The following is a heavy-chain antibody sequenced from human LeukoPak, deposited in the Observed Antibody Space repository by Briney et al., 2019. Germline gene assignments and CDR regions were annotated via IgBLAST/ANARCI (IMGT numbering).Heavy chain of an antibody. CDR2: ISSSSSTI. CDR3: ARGVIGVAAPEFDY. D-gene: IGHD6-6*01. J-gene: IGHJ4*02. CDR1: GFTFSSYS. V-gene: IGHV3-48*01. Sequence: GGSLRLSCAASGFTFSSYSMNWVRQAPGKGLEWVSYISSSSSTIYYADSVKGRFTISRDNAKNSLYLQMNSLRAEDTAVYYCARGVIGVAAPEFDYGGQGTLVAVSS.